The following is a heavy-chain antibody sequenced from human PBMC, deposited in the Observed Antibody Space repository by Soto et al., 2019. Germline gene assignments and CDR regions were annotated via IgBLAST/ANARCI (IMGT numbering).Heavy chain of an antibody. Sequence: GGSLRLSCAASGLTFSSYWMHWVRQAPGKGLVWVSRINSDGSSTSYADSVKGRFTISRDNAKNTLYLQMNSLRAEDTAVYYCARGVAVAGTYYGMDVWGQGTTVTVSS. CDR3: ARGVAVAGTYYGMDV. V-gene: IGHV3-74*01. CDR1: GLTFSSYW. CDR2: INSDGSST. J-gene: IGHJ6*02. D-gene: IGHD6-19*01.